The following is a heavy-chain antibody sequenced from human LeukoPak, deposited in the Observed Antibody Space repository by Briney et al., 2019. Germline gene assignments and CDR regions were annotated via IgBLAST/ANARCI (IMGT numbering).Heavy chain of an antibody. CDR2: INPNSGGT. Sequence: ASVKVSCKASGYTFTCYYMHWVRQAPGQGLEWMGWINPNSGGTNYAQKFQGRVTMSRDTSISTAYMELSRLRSDDTAVYYCARGGLSCSWYDYWGQGTLVTVSS. V-gene: IGHV1-2*02. CDR1: GYTFTCYY. CDR3: ARGGLSCSWYDY. J-gene: IGHJ4*02. D-gene: IGHD6-13*01.